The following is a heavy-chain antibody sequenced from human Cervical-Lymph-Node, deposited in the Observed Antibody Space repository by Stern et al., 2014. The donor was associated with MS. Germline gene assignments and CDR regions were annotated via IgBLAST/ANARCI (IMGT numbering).Heavy chain of an antibody. CDR2: IRPHNGDT. D-gene: IGHD6-19*01. CDR3: ARKGYSSGWSGYFDY. CDR1: GYTFASYG. V-gene: IGHV1-18*01. J-gene: IGHJ4*02. Sequence: QVQLVQSGAEVKKPGASVKISCKPSGYTFASYGLSWVRQAPGQGLEWMGWIRPHNGDTNYAETLQGRVTMTTDTSTNTAYMELRSLRSDDTAVYYCARKGYSSGWSGYFDYWGRGTAVTVSS.